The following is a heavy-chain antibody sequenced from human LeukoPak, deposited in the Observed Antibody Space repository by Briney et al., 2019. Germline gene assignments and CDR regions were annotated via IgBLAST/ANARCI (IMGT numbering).Heavy chain of an antibody. CDR3: ARDQTIYDISTVHYYYGMDV. CDR2: ISSSSSYI. Sequence: GGSLRLSCAASGFTFSSYSMTWVRQAPGKGLEWVSSISSSSSYIYYADSVKGRFTISRDNAKNSLYLQMNSLRAEDTAVYYCARDQTIYDISTVHYYYGMDVWGQGTTVTVSS. V-gene: IGHV3-21*01. CDR1: GFTFSSYS. J-gene: IGHJ6*02. D-gene: IGHD3-9*01.